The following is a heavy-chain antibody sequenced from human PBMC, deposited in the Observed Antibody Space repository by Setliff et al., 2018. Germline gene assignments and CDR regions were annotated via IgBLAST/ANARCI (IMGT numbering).Heavy chain of an antibody. CDR1: GGSISSSSYY. Sequence: PSETLSLTCTVSGGSISSSSYYWGWIRQPPGKVLEWIGSIYYSGSTYYNPSLKRRVTISVDPSKNQFSLKLSSVPAANTAVYYCARRATYYNFWSGYYDYWGQGTLVTVSS. J-gene: IGHJ4*02. D-gene: IGHD3-3*01. V-gene: IGHV4-39*07. CDR2: IYYSGST. CDR3: ARRATYYNFWSGYYDY.